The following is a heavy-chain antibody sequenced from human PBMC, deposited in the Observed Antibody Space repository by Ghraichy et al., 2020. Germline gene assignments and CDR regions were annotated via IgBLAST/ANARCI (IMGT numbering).Heavy chain of an antibody. Sequence: SETLSLTCTVSGGSISSGSYYWSWIRQPAGKGLEWIGRIYTSGSTNYNPSLKSRVTISVDTSKNQFSLKLSSVTAADTAVYYCARYTYYYDSSGYSGSSYYFDYWGQGTLVTVSS. V-gene: IGHV4-61*02. J-gene: IGHJ4*02. CDR3: ARYTYYYDSSGYSGSSYYFDY. D-gene: IGHD3-22*01. CDR1: GGSISSGSYY. CDR2: IYTSGST.